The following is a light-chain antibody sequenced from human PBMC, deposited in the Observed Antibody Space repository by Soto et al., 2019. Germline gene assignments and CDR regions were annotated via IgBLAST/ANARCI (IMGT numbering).Light chain of an antibody. CDR3: AAWDDNLSGVV. J-gene: IGLJ2*01. V-gene: IGLV1-47*01. CDR2: RNN. Sequence: QAVVTQPPSASGTPGQRVTISCSGSSSNIGSNYVYWYQQLPGTAPKLLIYRNNERPSGVPDRVSGSKSGTSASLAISGLRSEDEADYYCAAWDDNLSGVVFGGGTKLTVL. CDR1: SSNIGSNY.